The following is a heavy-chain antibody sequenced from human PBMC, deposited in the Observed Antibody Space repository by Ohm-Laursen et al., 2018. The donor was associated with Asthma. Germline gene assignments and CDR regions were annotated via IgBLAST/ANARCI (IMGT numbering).Heavy chain of an antibody. J-gene: IGHJ4*02. Sequence: TLSLTCTVPGGSISNYYWSWIRQPPGKGLEWIGHTYHSGRPNYNPSLRSRVTISVDTSKKYFSLKLSSVTAADTAVYYCARIRNDYGDYEFDYWGQGTLVTVSS. V-gene: IGHV4-59*01. D-gene: IGHD4-17*01. CDR1: GGSISNYY. CDR2: TYHSGRP. CDR3: ARIRNDYGDYEFDY.